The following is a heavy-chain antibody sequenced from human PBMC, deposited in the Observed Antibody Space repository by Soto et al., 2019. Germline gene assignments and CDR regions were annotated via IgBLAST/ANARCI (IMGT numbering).Heavy chain of an antibody. CDR2: INWNGGST. CDR1: GFTFDDYG. CDR3: ARVYGDYRGYYFDY. D-gene: IGHD4-17*01. V-gene: IGHV3-20*01. J-gene: IGHJ4*02. Sequence: EVQLVECGGGVVRPGGSLRLSCAASGFTFDDYGMSWVRQAPGKGLEWVSGINWNGGSTGYADSVKGRFTISRDNAKNSLYLQMNSLRAEDTALYQCARVYGDYRGYYFDYWGQAPLVTVSS.